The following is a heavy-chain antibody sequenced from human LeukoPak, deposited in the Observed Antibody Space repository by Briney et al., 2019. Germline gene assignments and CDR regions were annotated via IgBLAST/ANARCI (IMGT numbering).Heavy chain of an antibody. CDR1: GGSISSYC. Sequence: PSETLSLTCTVSGGSISSYCWSWIRQPPGKGLEWIGYIYYSGSTNYNPSLKSRVTISVDTSKNQFSLKLSSVTAADTAVYYCARTSQRNAFDIWGQGTMVTVSS. CDR2: IYYSGST. J-gene: IGHJ3*02. V-gene: IGHV4-59*01. CDR3: ARTSQRNAFDI. D-gene: IGHD6-25*01.